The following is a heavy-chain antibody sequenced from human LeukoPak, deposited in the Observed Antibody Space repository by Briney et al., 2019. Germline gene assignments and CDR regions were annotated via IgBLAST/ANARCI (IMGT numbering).Heavy chain of an antibody. Sequence: GGSLRLSCAASGFTFSDYYMSWIRQAPGKGLEWLSYISSRGSGIFYADSVKGRFTVSRDNAKNSLYLEVSGLRAEDTAVYYCAKGESERYYYGSGSYYIGSDAFDIWGQGTMVTVSS. D-gene: IGHD3-10*01. CDR2: ISSRGSGI. CDR1: GFTFSDYY. J-gene: IGHJ3*02. CDR3: AKGESERYYYGSGSYYIGSDAFDI. V-gene: IGHV3-11*01.